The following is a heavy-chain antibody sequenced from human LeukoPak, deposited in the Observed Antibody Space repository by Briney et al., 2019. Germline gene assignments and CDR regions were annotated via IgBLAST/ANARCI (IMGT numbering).Heavy chain of an antibody. Sequence: SVKVSCKASGGTFSSYAISWVRQAPGQGLEWMGRIIPIFGTANYAQKFQGRVTITTDESTSTAYMELGSLRSEDTAVYYCARRRESSGLIFDYWGQGTLVTVSS. V-gene: IGHV1-69*05. J-gene: IGHJ4*02. CDR3: ARRRESSGLIFDY. CDR1: GGTFSSYA. D-gene: IGHD6-19*01. CDR2: IIPIFGTA.